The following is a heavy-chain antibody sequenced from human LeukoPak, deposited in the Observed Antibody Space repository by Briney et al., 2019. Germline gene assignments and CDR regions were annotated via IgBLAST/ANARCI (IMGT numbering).Heavy chain of an antibody. CDR3: AKQLGYCSDGSCYFPY. D-gene: IGHD2-15*01. V-gene: IGHV3-23*01. Sequence: GGSLRLSCAASGFTFSSYAMSWVRQAPGKGLEWVSAISGSGGSTYYADSVQGRFTISRDNSKSTLCLQMNSLRAEDTAVYYCAKQLGYCSDGSCYFPYWGQGTLVTVSS. CDR1: GFTFSSYA. J-gene: IGHJ4*02. CDR2: ISGSGGST.